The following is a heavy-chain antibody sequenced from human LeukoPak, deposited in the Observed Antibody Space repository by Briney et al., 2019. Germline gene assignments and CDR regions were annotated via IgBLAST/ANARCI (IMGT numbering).Heavy chain of an antibody. CDR1: GGSISSSSYY. Sequence: SETLSLTCTVSGGSISSSSYYWGWIRQPPGKGLEWIGNIYYSGSTYRNPSLKSRVTISADTSKNQFSLMLSSVTAADTAVYYCTGRVSASSWRDYWGQGTLVTVSS. CDR3: TGRVSASSWRDY. V-gene: IGHV4-39*01. D-gene: IGHD6-13*01. CDR2: IYYSGST. J-gene: IGHJ4*02.